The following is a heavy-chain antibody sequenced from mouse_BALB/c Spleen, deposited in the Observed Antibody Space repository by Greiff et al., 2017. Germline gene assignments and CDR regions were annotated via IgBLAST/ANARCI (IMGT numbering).Heavy chain of an antibody. J-gene: IGHJ2*01. CDR2: ISSGGST. CDR1: GFTFSSYA. V-gene: IGHV5-6-5*01. Sequence: DVKLVESGGGLVKPGGSLKLSCAASGFTFSSYAMSWVRQTPEKRLEWVASISSGGSTYYPDSVKGRFTISRDNARNILYLQMSSLRSEDTAMYYCARGPDSSYYFDYWGQGTTLTVSS. CDR3: ARGPDSSYYFDY.